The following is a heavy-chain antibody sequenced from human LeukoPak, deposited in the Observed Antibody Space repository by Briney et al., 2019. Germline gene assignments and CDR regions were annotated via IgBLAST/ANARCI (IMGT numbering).Heavy chain of an antibody. CDR3: AKVQDYDILTGYYIAGGKFDY. D-gene: IGHD3-9*01. CDR2: LSGSGGST. J-gene: IGHJ4*02. Sequence: GGSLRLSCAASGFTFSTYAMSWVRQAPGKGLQWVSTLSGSGGSTYYADSVKGRFTISRDNSKNTLYLQMYSLIAEDTAIYYCAKVQDYDILTGYYIAGGKFDYWGQGTLVTVSS. V-gene: IGHV3-23*01. CDR1: GFTFSTYA.